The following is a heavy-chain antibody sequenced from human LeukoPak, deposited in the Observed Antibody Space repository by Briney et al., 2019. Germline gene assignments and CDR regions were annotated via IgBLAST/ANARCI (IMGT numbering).Heavy chain of an antibody. CDR3: ARDRALAGTNVDAFDI. J-gene: IGHJ3*02. V-gene: IGHV1-2*02. CDR2: INPNSGVT. D-gene: IGHD6-19*01. CDR1: GSTFTGYY. Sequence: ASVKVSCKASGSTFTGYYIHWVRQAPGQGLEWMGWINPNSGVTNYAQNFQGRVTMTRDTSITTAYMELRRLRSDDTAAYYCARDRALAGTNVDAFDIWGQGTMVTVSS.